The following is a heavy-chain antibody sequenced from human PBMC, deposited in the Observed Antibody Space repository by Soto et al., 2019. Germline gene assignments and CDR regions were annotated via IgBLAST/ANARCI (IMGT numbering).Heavy chain of an antibody. D-gene: IGHD2-15*01. CDR2: MVVGSGNT. J-gene: IGHJ3*01. CDR3: AARGYCSGGSCYGVAFDL. CDR1: GFTFTSSA. Sequence: QMQLVQSGPEGKKPGTSVKVSCKASGFTFTSSAMQWLRQARGQRLEWIGWMVVGSGNTNYAPKLPERVTITRDMSTTPAYMELSSLGSEDTAVYYCAARGYCSGGSCYGVAFDLWGQGTMVTVSS. V-gene: IGHV1-58*02.